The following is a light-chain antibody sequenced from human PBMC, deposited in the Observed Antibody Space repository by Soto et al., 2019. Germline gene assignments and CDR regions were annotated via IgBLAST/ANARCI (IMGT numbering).Light chain of an antibody. CDR3: QQRSKWVT. Sequence: ERVMTQSPVTLSVSPGERATLSCSARQFVSSNLAWYQQKPGQAPRLLIYGASTRATGIPARFSGSGSGTDFTLTISSLEPEDFAVYYCQQRSKWVTFGRGTKVDIK. J-gene: IGKJ4*01. CDR1: QFVSSN. CDR2: GAS. V-gene: IGKV3-15*01.